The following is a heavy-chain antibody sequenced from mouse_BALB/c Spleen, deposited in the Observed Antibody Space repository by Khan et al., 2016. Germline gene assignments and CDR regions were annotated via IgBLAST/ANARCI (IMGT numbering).Heavy chain of an antibody. CDR1: GYTFTNYG. J-gene: IGHJ3*01. V-gene: IGHV9-3-1*01. CDR3: ARSQTARATGFAY. D-gene: IGHD3-2*01. CDR2: INTYTGEP. Sequence: QIQLVQSGPELKKPGETVKISCKASGYTFTNYGMNWVKQAPGKGLKWMGWINTYTGEPTYADDFKGRFAFSLETSASTAYLQINNLKNGDTATYFCARSQTARATGFAYWGQGTLVTVSA.